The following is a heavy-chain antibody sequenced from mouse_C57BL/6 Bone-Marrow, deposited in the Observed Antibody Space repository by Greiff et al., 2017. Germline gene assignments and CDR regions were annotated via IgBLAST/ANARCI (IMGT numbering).Heavy chain of an antibody. Sequence: VKLQESGAELVRPGTSVKVSCKASGYAFTNYLIEWVKQRPGQGLEWIGVINPGSGGTNYNEKFKGKATLTADKSSSTAYMQLSSLTSEDSAVYFCARDLGMVRLMDYWGQGTSVTVSS. D-gene: IGHD2-10*02. V-gene: IGHV1-54*01. CDR1: GYAFTNYL. J-gene: IGHJ4*01. CDR3: ARDLGMVRLMDY. CDR2: INPGSGGT.